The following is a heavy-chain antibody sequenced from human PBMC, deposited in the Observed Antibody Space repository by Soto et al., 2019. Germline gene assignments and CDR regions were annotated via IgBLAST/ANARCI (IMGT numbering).Heavy chain of an antibody. J-gene: IGHJ5*02. D-gene: IGHD3-10*01. CDR2: ISAYNGNT. Sequence: GASVKVSCKASGYTFTSYGISWVRQAPGQGLEWMGWISAYNGNTNYAQKLQGRVTMTTDTSTSTAYMELRSLRSDDTAVYYCARGRRTKLLWFGELLYWFDPWGQGTLVTVSS. CDR1: GYTFTSYG. CDR3: ARGRRTKLLWFGELLYWFDP. V-gene: IGHV1-18*01.